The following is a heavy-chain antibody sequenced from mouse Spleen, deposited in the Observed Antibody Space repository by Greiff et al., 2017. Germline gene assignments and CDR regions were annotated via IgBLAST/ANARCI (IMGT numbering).Heavy chain of an antibody. Sequence: QVQLKQPGTELVKPGASVKLSCKASGYTFTSYWMHWVKQRPGQGLEWIGNINPSNGGTNYNEKFKSKATLTVDKSSSTAYMQLSSLTSEDSAVYYCAREGLYYDYDGYAMDYWGQGTSVTVSS. V-gene: IGHV1-53*01. CDR1: GYTFTSYW. CDR3: AREGLYYDYDGYAMDY. D-gene: IGHD2-4*01. CDR2: INPSNGGT. J-gene: IGHJ4*01.